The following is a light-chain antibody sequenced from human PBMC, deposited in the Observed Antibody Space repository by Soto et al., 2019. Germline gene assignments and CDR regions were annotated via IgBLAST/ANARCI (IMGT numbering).Light chain of an antibody. CDR2: STS. Sequence: IQMNQSPSSVSAYVGDRVTITCRASQDIGTWLAWFQQKKGKAPQILISSTSSLQSGVPSRFSGSGYGTDFNLTISGLQTEDFATYYCQQANSFLFTFGGGTKVDIK. CDR1: QDIGTW. CDR3: QQANSFLFT. J-gene: IGKJ4*01. V-gene: IGKV1-12*01.